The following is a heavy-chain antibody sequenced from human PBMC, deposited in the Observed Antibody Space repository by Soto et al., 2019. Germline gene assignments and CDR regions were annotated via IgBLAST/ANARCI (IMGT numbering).Heavy chain of an antibody. CDR2: IKSKTDGGTT. CDR1: GFAFSNAW. D-gene: IGHD3-22*01. V-gene: IGHV3-15*01. Sequence: PGGSLRLSCAASGFAFSNAWMSWVRQAPGKGLEWVGRIKSKTDGGTTDYAAPVKGRFTISRDDSKNTLYLQMNSLKTEDTAVYYCTTDLYGDSSGYHKFDYWGQGXLVTVSS. CDR3: TTDLYGDSSGYHKFDY. J-gene: IGHJ4*02.